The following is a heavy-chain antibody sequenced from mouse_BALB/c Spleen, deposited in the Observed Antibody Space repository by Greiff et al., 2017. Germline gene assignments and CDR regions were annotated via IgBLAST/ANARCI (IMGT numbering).Heavy chain of an antibody. CDR2: IWSGGST. V-gene: IGHV2-2*02. J-gene: IGHJ3*01. D-gene: IGHD2-4*01. CDR3: ARNGGLRAWFAY. CDR1: GFSLTSYG. Sequence: QVQLQQSGPGLVQPSQSLSITCTVSGFSLTSYGVHWVRQSPGKGLEWLGVIWSGGSTDYYAAFISRLSISKDNSKSQVFFKMNSLQANDTAIYYCARNGGLRAWFAYWGQGTLVTVSA.